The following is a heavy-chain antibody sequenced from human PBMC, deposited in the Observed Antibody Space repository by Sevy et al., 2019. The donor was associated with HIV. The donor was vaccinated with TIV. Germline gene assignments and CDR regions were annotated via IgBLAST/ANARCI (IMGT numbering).Heavy chain of an antibody. CDR3: AREGVRKRGVVSPFYFDY. CDR1: GFTFSSYA. CDR2: ISYDGRNK. V-gene: IGHV3-30*04. Sequence: GGSLRLSCAASGFTFSSYAMHWVRQAPGKGLEWVAVISYDGRNKYYADSVKGRFTISRDNSKNTLYLQMNSLRAEDTAVYYWAREGVRKRGVVSPFYFDYWGQGTLVTVSS. D-gene: IGHD2-8*02. J-gene: IGHJ4*02.